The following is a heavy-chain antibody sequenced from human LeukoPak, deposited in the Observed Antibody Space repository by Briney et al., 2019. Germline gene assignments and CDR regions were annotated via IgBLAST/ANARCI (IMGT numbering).Heavy chain of an antibody. Sequence: ASVKVSCKASGGTSSSYAISWVRQAPGQGLEWMGGIIPIFGTANYAQKFQGRVTITADESTSTAYMELSSLRSEDTAVYYCARERMGDAFDIWGQGTMVTVSS. V-gene: IGHV1-69*13. CDR3: ARERMGDAFDI. CDR2: IIPIFGTA. CDR1: GGTSSSYA. J-gene: IGHJ3*02. D-gene: IGHD2-15*01.